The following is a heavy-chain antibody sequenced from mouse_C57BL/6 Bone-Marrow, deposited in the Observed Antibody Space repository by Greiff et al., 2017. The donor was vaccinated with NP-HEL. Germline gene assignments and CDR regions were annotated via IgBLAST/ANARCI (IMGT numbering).Heavy chain of an antibody. CDR2: IDPSDSYT. CDR3: ARPDSSYFDY. Sequence: QVQLQQPGAELVKPGASVKLSCKASGYTFTSYWMQWVKQRPGQGLEWIGEIDPSDSYTNYNQKFKGKATLTVDTSSSTAYMQRSSLTSEDSAVYYCARPDSSYFDYWGQGTTLTVSS. D-gene: IGHD2-12*01. J-gene: IGHJ2*01. CDR1: GYTFTSYW. V-gene: IGHV1-50*01.